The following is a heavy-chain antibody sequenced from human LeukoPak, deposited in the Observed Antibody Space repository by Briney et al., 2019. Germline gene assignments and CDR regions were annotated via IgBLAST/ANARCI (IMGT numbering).Heavy chain of an antibody. D-gene: IGHD6-6*01. V-gene: IGHV1-18*01. CDR2: ISGYNGYT. J-gene: IGHJ5*01. CDR1: VYTFTNYG. Sequence: ATVKVSCKTSVYTFTNYGISWVRQAPEQGLEWMGWISGYNGYTRRTEKLQGRVTMSTDTATSTTYMELRSLTSDDTAVYYCARAKWGIAARPNWFDSWGQGTLV. CDR3: ARAKWGIAARPNWFDS.